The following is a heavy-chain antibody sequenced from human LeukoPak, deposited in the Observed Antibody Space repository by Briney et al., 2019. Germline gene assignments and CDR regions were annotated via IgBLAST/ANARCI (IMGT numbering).Heavy chain of an antibody. J-gene: IGHJ3*02. V-gene: IGHV1-46*01. CDR1: GYTFTSYY. CDR2: INPSGGST. Sequence: ASVKVSCKASGYTFTSYYMHWVRQAPGQGLEWMGIINPSGGSTSYAQKFQGRVTMTRDTSTSTVYMELSSLRSEDTAVYYCAREAPRSIGSGYYDAFDIWGQGTMVTVSS. CDR3: AREAPRSIGSGYYDAFDI. D-gene: IGHD3-22*01.